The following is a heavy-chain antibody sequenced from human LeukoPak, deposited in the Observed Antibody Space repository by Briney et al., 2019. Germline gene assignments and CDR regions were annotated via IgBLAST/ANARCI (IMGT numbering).Heavy chain of an antibody. CDR1: GFTFNSYA. D-gene: IGHD3-9*01. CDR3: ARGDILTGPDYFDY. J-gene: IGHJ4*02. Sequence: GGSLRLSCAASGFTFNSYAMHWVRQAPGKGLEWVAVISYDGSTKYYADSVKGRFTISRDNSKNTLYLQMNSLRAEDTAVYYCARGDILTGPDYFDYWGQGTLATVSS. CDR2: ISYDGSTK. V-gene: IGHV3-30*01.